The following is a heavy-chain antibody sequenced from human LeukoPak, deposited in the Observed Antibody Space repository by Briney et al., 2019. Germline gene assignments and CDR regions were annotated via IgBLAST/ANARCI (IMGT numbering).Heavy chain of an antibody. D-gene: IGHD2-2*01. J-gene: IGHJ6*02. CDR3: ARDGRYCSSTSCYAGYYGMDV. CDR1: GYTFTSYG. V-gene: IGHV1-18*01. CDR2: ISAYNGNT. Sequence: ASVKVSCKASGYTFTSYGISWVRQAPGQGLEWMGWISAYNGNTNYAQKLQGRVTMTKDTSTSTAYMELRSLRSDDTAVYYCARDGRYCSSTSCYAGYYGMDVWGQGTTVTVSS.